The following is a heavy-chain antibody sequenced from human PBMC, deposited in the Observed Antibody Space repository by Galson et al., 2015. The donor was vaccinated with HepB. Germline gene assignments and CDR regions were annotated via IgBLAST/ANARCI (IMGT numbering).Heavy chain of an antibody. Sequence: SLRLSCAASGFTFRDFSLAWIRQAPGKGLEWVGFIGDKNYAGTTAYAASVKGRFTISRDDSNSVAYLHMNSLKTEDTAVYYCTRDSYGSYPNDAFDIWGQGTMVTVSS. CDR1: GFTFRDFS. CDR2: IGDKNYAGTT. J-gene: IGHJ3*02. CDR3: TRDSYGSYPNDAFDI. V-gene: IGHV3-49*03. D-gene: IGHD3-16*01.